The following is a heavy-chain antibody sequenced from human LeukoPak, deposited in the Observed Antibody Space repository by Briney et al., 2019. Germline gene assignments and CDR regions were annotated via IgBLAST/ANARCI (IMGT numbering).Heavy chain of an antibody. V-gene: IGHV3-33*06. Sequence: QAGGSLRLSCAASGFTFSNYGMHWVRQAPGKGLEWVAVIWYDGSNYYYADSVRGRFTISRDNSKNTLYLQMNSLRAEDTAVFYCAKGEVCDYWGQGTLVTVSS. J-gene: IGHJ4*02. D-gene: IGHD2-8*01. CDR1: GFTFSNYG. CDR2: IWYDGSNY. CDR3: AKGEVCDY.